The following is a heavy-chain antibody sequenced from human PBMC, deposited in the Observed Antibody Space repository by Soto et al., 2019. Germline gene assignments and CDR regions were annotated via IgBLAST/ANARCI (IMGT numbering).Heavy chain of an antibody. J-gene: IGHJ6*02. CDR1: GFTFSSYA. D-gene: IGHD6-13*01. V-gene: IGHV3-30-3*01. CDR3: ARDRSSSWSHNNYYYYGMDV. CDR2: ISYDGSNK. Sequence: GGSLRLSCAASGFTFSSYAMHWVRQAPGKGLEWVAVISYDGSNKYYADSVKGRFTISRDNSKNTLYLQMNSLRAEDTAVYYCARDRSSSWSHNNYYYYGMDVWGQGTTVTVSS.